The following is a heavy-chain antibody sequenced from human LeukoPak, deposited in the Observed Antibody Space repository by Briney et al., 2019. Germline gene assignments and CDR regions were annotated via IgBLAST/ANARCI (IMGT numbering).Heavy chain of an antibody. J-gene: IGHJ4*02. CDR1: GDSITSYY. Sequence: EPSETLSLTCTVSGDSITSYYWSWIRQPPGKGLEWIGYIYYSGSANYNPSLKSRVTTSINTSKNQFSLKLTSVTAADTAVYYCARSQIWVYDYVRGSPQPTFDYWGQGTLVTVSS. CDR2: IYYSGSA. D-gene: IGHD3-16*01. CDR3: ARSQIWVYDYVRGSPQPTFDY. V-gene: IGHV4-59*08.